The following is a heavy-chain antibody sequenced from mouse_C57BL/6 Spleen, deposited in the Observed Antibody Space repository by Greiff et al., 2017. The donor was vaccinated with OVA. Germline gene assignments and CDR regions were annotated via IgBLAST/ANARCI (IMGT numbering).Heavy chain of an antibody. V-gene: IGHV1-82*01. CDR2: IYPGDGDT. CDR1: GYAFSSSW. D-gene: IGHD1-1*01. CDR3: ATTVDYFDY. Sequence: VKLQESGPELVKPGASVKISCKASGYAFSSSWMNWVKQRPGKGLEWIGRIYPGDGDTNYNGKFKGKATLTADKSSSTAYMQLSSLTSEDSAVYFCATTVDYFDYWGQGTTLTVSS. J-gene: IGHJ2*01.